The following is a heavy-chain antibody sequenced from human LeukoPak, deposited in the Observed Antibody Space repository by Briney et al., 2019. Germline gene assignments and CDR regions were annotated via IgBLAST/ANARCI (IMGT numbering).Heavy chain of an antibody. D-gene: IGHD4-17*01. CDR2: IYYSGST. CDR3: ARDGDDYGDYSVHY. J-gene: IGHJ4*02. CDR1: GYTFSDFY. V-gene: IGHV4-59*12. Sequence: GSLRLSCAASGYTFSDFYMTWIRQPPGKGLEWIGYIYYSGSTNYNPSLKSRVTISVDTSKNQFSLKLSSVTAADTAVYYCARDGDDYGDYSVHYWGQGTLVTVSS.